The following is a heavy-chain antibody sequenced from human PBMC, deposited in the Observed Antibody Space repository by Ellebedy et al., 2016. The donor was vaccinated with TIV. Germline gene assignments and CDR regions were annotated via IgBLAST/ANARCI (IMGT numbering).Heavy chain of an antibody. CDR2: IWYDGINK. CDR1: GFRFRDYG. D-gene: IGHD6-19*01. V-gene: IGHV3-33*01. J-gene: IGHJ4*02. CDR3: AGDPPRSGWALDC. Sequence: PGGSLRLSCAASGFRFRDYGMHWVRQAPGKGLEWVAFIWYDGINKYYADSVKGRFTISRDNSKNTLYLQMNSLRVDDTAGYDCAGDPPRSGWALDCWGQGTLVTVSP.